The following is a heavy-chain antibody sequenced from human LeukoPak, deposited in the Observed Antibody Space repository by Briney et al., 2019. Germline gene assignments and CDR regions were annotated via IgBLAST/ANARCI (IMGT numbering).Heavy chain of an antibody. CDR3: AGAMVVIVIAGGLGAFDI. CDR1: GFPYRSYA. J-gene: IGHJ3*02. CDR2: ISYDGSNL. D-gene: IGHD3-16*02. Sequence: GGPLRLSCAASGFPYRSYAMHWPPHAPGRGLEGVAVISYDGSNLYCAHSVKGRFAISRDNSKNTLYLQMNSLRAEDTAVYYCAGAMVVIVIAGGLGAFDIWGQGTMVTVSS. V-gene: IGHV3-30*09.